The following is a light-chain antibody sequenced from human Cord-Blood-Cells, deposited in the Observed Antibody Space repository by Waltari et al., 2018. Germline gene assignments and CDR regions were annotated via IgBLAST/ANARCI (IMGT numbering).Light chain of an antibody. CDR1: QGISSA. CDR3: QQFNSYPPYT. CDR2: DSS. V-gene: IGKV1-13*02. J-gene: IGKJ2*01. Sequence: AIQLTQSPSSLSASVGDRVTITCRANQGISSALAWYQQKPGKAPKLLSYDSSSLESGVPSRFSGSGSGTDFTLTISSLQPEDFATYYCQQFNSYPPYTFGQGTKLEIK.